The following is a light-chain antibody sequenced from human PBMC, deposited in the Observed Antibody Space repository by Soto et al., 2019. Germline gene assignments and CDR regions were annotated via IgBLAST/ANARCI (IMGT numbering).Light chain of an antibody. CDR3: CSYAGSRTFV. Sequence: QSVLTQPASVSGSPEQSITISCTGTSSDVGAYNLVSWYQQHPGKAPRLIIYEGSKRSSGISHRFSGSKSDNTASLTISGLRAEDEAHYHCCSYAGSRTFVFGGGTKLTVL. CDR2: EGS. V-gene: IGLV2-23*01. J-gene: IGLJ3*02. CDR1: SSDVGAYNL.